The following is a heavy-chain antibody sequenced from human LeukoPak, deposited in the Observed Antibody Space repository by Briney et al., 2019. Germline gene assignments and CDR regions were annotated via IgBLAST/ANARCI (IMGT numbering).Heavy chain of an antibody. CDR2: IYTSGST. CDR1: GGSISSYY. J-gene: IGHJ6*03. D-gene: IGHD6-13*01. Sequence: SETLSLTCTVSGGSISSYYWSWIRQPAGKGLEWIGRIYTSGSTNYNPSLKSRVTTSVDTSKNQFSLKLSSVTAADTAVYYCARVTAATYGYYYYYMDVWGKGTTVIVSS. V-gene: IGHV4-4*07. CDR3: ARVTAATYGYYYYYMDV.